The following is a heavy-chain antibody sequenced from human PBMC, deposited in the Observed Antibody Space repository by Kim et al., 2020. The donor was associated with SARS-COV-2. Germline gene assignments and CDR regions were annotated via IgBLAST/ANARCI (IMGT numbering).Heavy chain of an antibody. CDR1: GGSISSGGYY. CDR3: ARAGTDYYGSGSYYYYYYGMDV. J-gene: IGHJ6*02. D-gene: IGHD3-10*01. CDR2: IYYSGST. Sequence: SETLSLTCTVSGGSISSGGYYWSWIRQHPGKGLEWIGYIYYSGSTYYNPSLKSRVTISVDTSKNQFSLKLSSVTAADTAVYYCARAGTDYYGSGSYYYYYYGMDVWGQGTTVTVSS. V-gene: IGHV4-31*03.